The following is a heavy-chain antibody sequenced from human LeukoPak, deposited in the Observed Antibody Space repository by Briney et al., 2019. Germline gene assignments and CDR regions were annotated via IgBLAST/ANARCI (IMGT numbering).Heavy chain of an antibody. J-gene: IGHJ4*02. D-gene: IGHD6-19*01. Sequence: GRSLRLFRAFSVFSLRSYAMNWVPQAPGKGLEGVSANRCSGGSTYYAVSVKDRFTISRDNSENTLFLQMNSLRAEDTAVYYCAKDAERVAVTGHLDYWGQGTLVTVSS. CDR3: AKDAERVAVTGHLDY. CDR2: NRCSGGST. CDR1: VFSLRSYA. V-gene: IGHV3-23*01.